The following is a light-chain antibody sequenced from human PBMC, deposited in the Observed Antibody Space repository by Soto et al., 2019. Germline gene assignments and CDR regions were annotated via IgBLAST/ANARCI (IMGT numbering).Light chain of an antibody. Sequence: DIQMTQSPSSLSASVGDIVTITFRASQGISSWLAWYQHKPGKAPKVLIYVASSLRSGVPSRFSGSGSGTDFSLTISSLQPEDFATYYCQQANSYPLTFGGGTKVDIK. CDR3: QQANSYPLT. J-gene: IGKJ4*01. CDR2: VAS. V-gene: IGKV1-12*01. CDR1: QGISSW.